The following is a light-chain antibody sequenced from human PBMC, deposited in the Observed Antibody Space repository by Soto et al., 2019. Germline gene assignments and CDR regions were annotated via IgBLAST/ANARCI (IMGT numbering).Light chain of an antibody. CDR3: QQYDNSPIT. Sequence: EIVLTQSPATLSSCPGDRVTLSCRASQYINTRLAWYQHRPGQAPRLLIYQTSIRAARIPARYSASGSETDFTLTISRLEPEDFAVYYCQQYDNSPITFGQGTRLEIK. CDR1: QYINTR. CDR2: QTS. J-gene: IGKJ5*01. V-gene: IGKV3-20*01.